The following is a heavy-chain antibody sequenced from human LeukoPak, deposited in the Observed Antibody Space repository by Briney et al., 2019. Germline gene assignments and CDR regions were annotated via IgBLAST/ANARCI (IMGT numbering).Heavy chain of an antibody. CDR3: ARQRKNLYYYGSGSYYNVWFDP. D-gene: IGHD3-10*01. CDR2: IYYSGST. J-gene: IGHJ5*02. V-gene: IGHV4-39*01. Sequence: PSETLSLTCTVSGGSISSSSYYWGWIRQPPGKGLEWIGSIYYSGSTYYNPSLKSRVTISVDTSKNQFSLKLSSVTAADTAVYYCARQRKNLYYYGSGSYYNVWFDPWGQGTLVTVSS. CDR1: GGSISSSSYY.